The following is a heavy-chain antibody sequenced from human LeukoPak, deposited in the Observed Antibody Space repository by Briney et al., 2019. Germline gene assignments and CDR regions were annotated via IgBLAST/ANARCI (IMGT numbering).Heavy chain of an antibody. D-gene: IGHD3-3*01. J-gene: IGHJ3*02. Sequence: SETLSLTCTVSGGSISSSSYYWGWIRQPPGKGLEWIGSIYYSGSTYYNPSLKSRVTISVDTSKNQFSLKLTSVTAADTAVYYCARGRLYDFRATGPFDIWGQGTVVTVSS. CDR3: ARGRLYDFRATGPFDI. V-gene: IGHV4-39*07. CDR2: IYYSGST. CDR1: GGSISSSSYY.